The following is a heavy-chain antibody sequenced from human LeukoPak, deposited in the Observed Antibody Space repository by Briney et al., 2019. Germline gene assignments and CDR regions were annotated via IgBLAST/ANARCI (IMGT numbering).Heavy chain of an antibody. V-gene: IGHV3-11*01. J-gene: IGHJ5*02. CDR2: ISRSGSTK. Sequence: GGSLRLSCAASGFTFSDYNMRWIRQAPGKGLEWVSSISRSGSTKYYADSVKGRFTISRDNAKNSLFLQMNSLRAGDTAIYYCARFYGRTWGQGILVTVSS. CDR3: ARFYGRT. CDR1: GFTFSDYN. D-gene: IGHD4-17*01.